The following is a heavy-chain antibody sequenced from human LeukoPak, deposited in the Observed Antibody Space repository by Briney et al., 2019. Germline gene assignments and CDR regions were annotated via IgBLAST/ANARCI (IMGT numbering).Heavy chain of an antibody. CDR1: GFTFKSYA. Sequence: PGGSLRLYCAASGFTFKSYAMTWVRQAQGKGLEWVSAIGGGGDKVFYADSVKGRFTISRDNSKQTLFLQMNSLGAADTAVYYCAKVSSGEHTFWSDFSQDKWFDPWGLGTLVTVAS. CDR2: IGGGGDKV. D-gene: IGHD3-3*01. J-gene: IGHJ5*02. V-gene: IGHV3-23*01. CDR3: AKVSSGEHTFWSDFSQDKWFDP.